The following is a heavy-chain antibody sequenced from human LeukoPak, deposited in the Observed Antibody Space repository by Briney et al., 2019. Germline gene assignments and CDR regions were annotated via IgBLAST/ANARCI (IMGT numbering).Heavy chain of an antibody. CDR2: ISPDGSST. V-gene: IGHV3-30*03. Sequence: GGSLRLSCVASGFAFSDYGMDWFRQAPGKGLEWVAVISPDGSSTYYADSVKGRFTISRDNSKNTLYLQMNSLRAEDTAVYYCARDWTDYFDYWGQGTLVTVSS. CDR1: GFAFSDYG. D-gene: IGHD3/OR15-3a*01. CDR3: ARDWTDYFDY. J-gene: IGHJ4*02.